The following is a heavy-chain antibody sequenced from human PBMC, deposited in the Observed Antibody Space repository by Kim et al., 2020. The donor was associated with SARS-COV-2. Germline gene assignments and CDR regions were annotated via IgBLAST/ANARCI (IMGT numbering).Heavy chain of an antibody. D-gene: IGHD6-19*01. CDR3: ARAHRLYSSGWYFAPDKKKELDY. Sequence: SETLSLTCAVYGGSFSGYYWSWIRQPPGKGLEWIGEINHSGSTNYNPSLKSRVTISVDTSKNQFFLKLSSVTAADTAVYYCARAHRLYSSGWYFAPDKKKELDYWGQGTLVTVSS. V-gene: IGHV4-34*01. CDR1: GGSFSGYY. CDR2: INHSGST. J-gene: IGHJ4*02.